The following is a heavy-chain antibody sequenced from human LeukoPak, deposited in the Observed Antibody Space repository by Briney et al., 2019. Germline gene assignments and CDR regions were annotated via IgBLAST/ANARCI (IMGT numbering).Heavy chain of an antibody. CDR3: ARSSEDCGDY. V-gene: IGHV3-21*01. Sequence: PGGSLRLSCAASGFTFSSYSMNWVRQAPGKGLEWVSSISSSSSYIYYADSVKGRFTISGDNAKNSLYLQMNSLRAEDTAVYYCARSSEDCGDYWGQGTLVTVSS. CDR1: GFTFSSYS. D-gene: IGHD2-21*02. CDR2: ISSSSSYI. J-gene: IGHJ4*02.